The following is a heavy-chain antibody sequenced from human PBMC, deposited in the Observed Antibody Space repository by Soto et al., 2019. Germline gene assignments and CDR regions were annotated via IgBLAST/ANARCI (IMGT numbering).Heavy chain of an antibody. Sequence: EVQLVESGGGLVQPGGSLRLSCAASGFTFSGFTMNWVRQAPGRGLEWVSYISRSGETIYYADSVKGRFTISRDNAENSLYLHMNSLRDEDTAVYYCASRNLADCSGTSCLYYFDYWGQGTLVTVPS. D-gene: IGHD2-2*01. V-gene: IGHV3-48*02. CDR3: ASRNLADCSGTSCLYYFDY. CDR1: GFTFSGFT. CDR2: ISRSGETI. J-gene: IGHJ4*02.